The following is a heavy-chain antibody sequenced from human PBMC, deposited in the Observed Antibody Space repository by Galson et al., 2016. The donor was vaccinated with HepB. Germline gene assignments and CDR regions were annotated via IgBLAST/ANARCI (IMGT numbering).Heavy chain of an antibody. J-gene: IGHJ3*02. D-gene: IGHD3-16*02. Sequence: SLRLSCAGTGFIFSSYAMHWVRQAPGKGLEWVSSISSRSKHMYYADSLKGRFTISRDNTKNSLFLLMNSLRAEDTAVYYCARNLNVITSGGVIVTDAFDIWGQGTMVTVSS. CDR1: GFIFSSYA. CDR2: ISSRSKHM. CDR3: ARNLNVITSGGVIVTDAFDI. V-gene: IGHV3-21*01.